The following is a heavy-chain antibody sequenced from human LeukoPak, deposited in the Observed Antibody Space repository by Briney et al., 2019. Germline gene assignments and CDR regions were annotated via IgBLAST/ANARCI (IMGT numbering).Heavy chain of an antibody. J-gene: IGHJ4*02. CDR2: IYSGGST. CDR1: GFTVSSNY. V-gene: IGHV3-66*01. CDR3: ARGHLLYCSGSYRSLDY. D-gene: IGHD3-10*01. Sequence: GGSLRLSCAASGFTVSSNYMSWVRQAPGKGLEWVSVIYSGGSTYYADSVKGRFTISRDNSKNTLYLQMNSLRAEDTAVYYCARGHLLYCSGSYRSLDYWGQGTLVTVSS.